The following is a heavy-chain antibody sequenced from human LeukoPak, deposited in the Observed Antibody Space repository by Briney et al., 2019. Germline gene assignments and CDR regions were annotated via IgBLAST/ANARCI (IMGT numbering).Heavy chain of an antibody. CDR1: GFTFSSYD. CDR2: ISYDGTNK. V-gene: IGHV3-30*01. Sequence: PGRSLRLSCAASGFTFSSYDMNWVRQAPGKGLEWVAVISYDGTNKYYADSVKGRFTIFRDNSKNTLYLQMNSLRAEDTAVYYSARPGARGSYNGWGYYFDYWGQGTLVTVSS. D-gene: IGHD1-26*01. CDR3: ARPGARGSYNGWGYYFDY. J-gene: IGHJ4*02.